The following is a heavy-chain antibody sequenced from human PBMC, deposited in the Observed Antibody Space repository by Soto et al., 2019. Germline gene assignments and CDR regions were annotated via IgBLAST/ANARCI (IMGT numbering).Heavy chain of an antibody. CDR2: IHYSGSA. CDR3: ARASMVRAYYFDY. CDR1: GGSISSKNHY. V-gene: IGHV4-61*01. D-gene: IGHD3-10*01. J-gene: IGHJ4*02. Sequence: SETLSLTCSVSGGSISSKNHYWSWIRQPPGKGLEWIGYIHYSGSANYNPSLKSRVTISVDTSKNQFSLKLSSVTAADTAVYYCARASMVRAYYFDYWGQGTLVT.